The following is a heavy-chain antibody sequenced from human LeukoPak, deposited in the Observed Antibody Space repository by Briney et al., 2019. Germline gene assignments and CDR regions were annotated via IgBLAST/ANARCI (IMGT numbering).Heavy chain of an antibody. CDR3: AKIGLGGDNYDSSGYYNNNAFDI. D-gene: IGHD3-22*01. J-gene: IGHJ3*02. Sequence: GGSLRLSCAASGFTFSSYEMNWVRQAPGKGLEWVSYISSSGSTIYYADSVKGRFTISRDNSKNTLYLQMNSLRPEDTAMYYCAKIGLGGDNYDSSGYYNNNAFDIWGQGTMVTVSS. CDR1: GFTFSSYE. CDR2: ISSSGSTI. V-gene: IGHV3-48*03.